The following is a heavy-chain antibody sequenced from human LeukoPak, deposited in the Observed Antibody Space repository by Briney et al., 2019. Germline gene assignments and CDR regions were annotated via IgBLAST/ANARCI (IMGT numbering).Heavy chain of an antibody. V-gene: IGHV1-69*06. D-gene: IGHD3-16*01. CDR2: IIPIFGTA. J-gene: IGHJ6*03. CDR3: ARGLRGGYYYYYYMDV. CDR1: GYTFTGYY. Sequence: SVKVSCKASGYTFTGYYMHWVRQAPGQGLEWMGGIIPIFGTANYAQKFQGRVTITADKSTSTAYMELSSLRSEDTAVYYCARGLRGGYYYYYYMDVWGKGTTVTVSS.